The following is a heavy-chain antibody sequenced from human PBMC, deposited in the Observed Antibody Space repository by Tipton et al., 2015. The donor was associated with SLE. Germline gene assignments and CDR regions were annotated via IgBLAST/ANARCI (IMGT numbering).Heavy chain of an antibody. CDR2: INHSGST. CDR1: GGSFSGYY. V-gene: IGHV4-34*01. D-gene: IGHD6-6*01. CDR3: ARGRGSSSSGHY. Sequence: LRLSCAVYGGSFSGYYWSWIRQPPGKGLEWIGEINHSGSTDYNPTLKSRVTISVDTSKNQFSLKLSSVTAADTAVYYCARGRGSSSSGHYWGQGTLVPVSS. J-gene: IGHJ4*02.